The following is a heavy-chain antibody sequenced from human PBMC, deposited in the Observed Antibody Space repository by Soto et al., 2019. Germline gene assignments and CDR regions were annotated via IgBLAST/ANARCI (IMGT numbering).Heavy chain of an antibody. CDR1: GFTFSNFA. CDR2: ISGSTGTT. Sequence: EVQVLESGGGSVQPGGSLRLSCAASGFTFSNFAMSWVRHAPGKGLEWVSEISGSTGTTYYADSVKGRFIISRDNSKNTLQLQMNSLRAEDTAVYYCAKDTGRAPYYMDVWGKGTTVTVSS. CDR3: AKDTGRAPYYMDV. J-gene: IGHJ6*03. V-gene: IGHV3-23*01.